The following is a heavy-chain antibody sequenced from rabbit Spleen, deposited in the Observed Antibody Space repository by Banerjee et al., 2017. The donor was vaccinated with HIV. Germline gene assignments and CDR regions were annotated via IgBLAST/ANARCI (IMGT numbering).Heavy chain of an antibody. J-gene: IGHJ4*01. Sequence: QLKESGGGLVQPGGSLKLSCTASGFDFSSYYMSWVRQAPGKGLEWIGYIDPVFGSAYYASWVNGRFSISRENTQNTVSLQLNSLTAADTATYFCARGGGLWGPGTLVTVS. CDR3: ARGGGL. CDR2: IDPVFGSA. CDR1: GFDFSSYY. V-gene: IGHV1S7*01.